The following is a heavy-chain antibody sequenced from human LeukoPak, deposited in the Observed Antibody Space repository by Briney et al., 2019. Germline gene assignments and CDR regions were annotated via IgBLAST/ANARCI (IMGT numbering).Heavy chain of an antibody. J-gene: IGHJ4*02. CDR2: ISYDGSNK. V-gene: IGHV3-30*18. CDR1: YG. Sequence: YGMHWVRQAPGKGLEWVAVISYDGSNKYYADSVKGRFTISRDNSKNTLYLQMNSLRAEDTAVYYCAKDRGSGSYPGGYFDYWGQRTLVTVSS. D-gene: IGHD3-10*01. CDR3: AKDRGSGSYPGGYFDY.